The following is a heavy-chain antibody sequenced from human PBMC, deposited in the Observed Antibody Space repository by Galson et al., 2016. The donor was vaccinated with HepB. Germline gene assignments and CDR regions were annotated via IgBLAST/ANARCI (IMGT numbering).Heavy chain of an antibody. J-gene: IGHJ3*01. CDR3: VTRYHYDDTGFPFTFDL. CDR2: MNPKSGNT. V-gene: IGHV1-8*01. Sequence: SVKVSCKASGYTFTIYDITWVRQAPGQGLEWMGWMNPKSGNTGYAQKFEGRVNMTTNTSTNTAYLELNSLTSDDTAVYYCVTRYHYDDTGFPFTFDLWGQGTMVAVS. CDR1: GYTFTIYD. D-gene: IGHD3-22*01.